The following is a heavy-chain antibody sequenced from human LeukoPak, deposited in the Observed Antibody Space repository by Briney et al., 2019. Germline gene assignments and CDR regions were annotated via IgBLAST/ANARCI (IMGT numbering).Heavy chain of an antibody. D-gene: IGHD2-2*02. CDR1: GYTLTELS. J-gene: IGHJ3*02. V-gene: IGHV1-24*01. CDR3: ARDWWGNGAAIHSAFDI. CDR2: FDPEDGET. Sequence: ASVKVSCKVSGYTLTELSMHWVRQAPGKGLEWMGGFDPEDGETIYAQKFQGRVTMTEDTSTDTAYMELSSLRSEDTAVYYCARDWWGNGAAIHSAFDIWGQGTMVTVSS.